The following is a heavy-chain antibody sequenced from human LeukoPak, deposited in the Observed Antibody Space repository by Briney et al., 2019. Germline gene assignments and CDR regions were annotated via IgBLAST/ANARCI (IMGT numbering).Heavy chain of an antibody. V-gene: IGHV4-59*01. CDR2: IYYSGST. Sequence: SETLSLTCTVSGGSISSYYWSWIRQPPGKGLEWIGYIYYSGSTNYNPSLKSRVTISVDTSKNQFSLKLSSVTAADTAVYYCASATYYYDSSGYSGIYYYYYMDVWGKGTTVTVSS. CDR3: ASATYYYDSSGYSGIYYYYYMDV. J-gene: IGHJ6*03. D-gene: IGHD3-22*01. CDR1: GGSISSYY.